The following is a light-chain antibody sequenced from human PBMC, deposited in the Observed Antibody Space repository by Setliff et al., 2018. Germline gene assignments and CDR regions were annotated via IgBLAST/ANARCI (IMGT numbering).Light chain of an antibody. CDR1: SSDVGGYNF. Sequence: QSALTQPPSASGSPGQSVTISCTGTSSDVGGYNFVSWYQHHPGNAPKLMIYDVSKRPSGVPDRFSGSKSGNTASLTVSGLQAEDEADYYCSSYAGSSFYVFGTGTKV. J-gene: IGLJ1*01. V-gene: IGLV2-8*01. CDR2: DVS. CDR3: SSYAGSSFYV.